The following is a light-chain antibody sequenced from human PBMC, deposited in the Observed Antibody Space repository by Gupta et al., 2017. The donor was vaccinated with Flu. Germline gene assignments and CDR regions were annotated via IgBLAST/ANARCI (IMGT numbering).Light chain of an antibody. V-gene: IGKV2D-29*01. CDR1: QSLLHSNGRTY. CDR2: EIS. J-gene: IGKJ2*01. CDR3: MQRIQLPYT. Sequence: DIVMTQTPLSVSVTPGQPASISCESSQSLLHSNGRTYLYWYLHKSGQPPQLLIYEISNRYLGVPDRITGSGSGTYFTLKISRVEAEDVGVYYCMQRIQLPYTFGQGTKLEIK.